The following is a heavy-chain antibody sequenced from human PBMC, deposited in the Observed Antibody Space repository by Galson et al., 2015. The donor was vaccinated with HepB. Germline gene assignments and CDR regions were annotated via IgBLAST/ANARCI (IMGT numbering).Heavy chain of an antibody. J-gene: IGHJ6*04. V-gene: IGHV1-18*01. Sequence: SVKVSCKASGYTFTSYGISWVRQAPGQGLEWMGWISAYNGNTNYAQKLQGRVTMTTDTSTSTAYMELRSLRSDDTAVYYCARAYDFWSGYSPPMDVWGKGTTVTVSS. D-gene: IGHD3-3*01. CDR1: GYTFTSYG. CDR2: ISAYNGNT. CDR3: ARAYDFWSGYSPPMDV.